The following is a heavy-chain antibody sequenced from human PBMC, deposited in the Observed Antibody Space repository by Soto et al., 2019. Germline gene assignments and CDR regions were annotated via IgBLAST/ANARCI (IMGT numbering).Heavy chain of an antibody. J-gene: IGHJ6*02. D-gene: IGHD2-21*02. V-gene: IGHV3-30*03. CDR2: ISYDGSNK. Sequence: PGGSLRLSCAASGFTFSSYGMHWVRQAPGKGLEWVAVISYDGSNKYYADSVKGRFTISRDNSKNTLYLQMNSLRAEDTAVYYCARDPSIVGVTAKTYYYYGMDVWGQGTTVTVSS. CDR3: ARDPSIVGVTAKTYYYYGMDV. CDR1: GFTFSSYG.